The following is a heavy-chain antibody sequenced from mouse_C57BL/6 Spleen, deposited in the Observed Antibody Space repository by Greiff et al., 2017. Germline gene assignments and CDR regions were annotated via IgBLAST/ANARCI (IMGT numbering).Heavy chain of an antibody. D-gene: IGHD1-1*01. V-gene: IGHV1-66*01. CDR2: IYPGSGNT. CDR3: SRTGGTTVGVPCYFDD. CDR1: GYSFTSYY. Sequence: QVQLQQSGPELVKPGASVKISCKASGYSFTSYYIHWVKQRPGQGLEWIGWIYPGSGNTKYNEKFKGKATLTADTSSSTAYMQLRSLTSEDSAVYYYSRTGGTTVGVPCYFDDWGQGTTLTVSS. J-gene: IGHJ2*01.